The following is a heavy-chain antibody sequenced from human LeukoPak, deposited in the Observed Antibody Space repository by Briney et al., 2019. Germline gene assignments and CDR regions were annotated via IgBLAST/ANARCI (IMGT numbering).Heavy chain of an antibody. Sequence: ASVKVSCKASGYTFARYGVSWVRQAPGQGLEWMGWIRGDNGNTNYAQNFQGRVTMTTDTPSSTAYMEVRSLRSDDTAVYYCARVDMLTGYYFFDYWGQGTLVTVSS. CDR1: GYTFARYG. CDR3: ARVDMLTGYYFFDY. V-gene: IGHV1-18*01. J-gene: IGHJ4*02. D-gene: IGHD3-9*01. CDR2: IRGDNGNT.